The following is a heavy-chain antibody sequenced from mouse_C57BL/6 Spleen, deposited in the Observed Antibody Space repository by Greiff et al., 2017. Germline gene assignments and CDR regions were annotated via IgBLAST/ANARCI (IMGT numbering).Heavy chain of an antibody. V-gene: IGHV1-19*01. CDR1: GYTFTDYY. CDR3: ARGLGDYYFDY. CDR2: INPYNGGT. D-gene: IGHD2-13*01. Sequence: EVQLQQSGPVLVKPGASVKMSCKASGYTFTDYYMNWVKQSHGKSLEWIGVINPYNGGTSYNQKFKGKATLTVDKSSSTAYMELNSLTSEDSAVYYCARGLGDYYFDYWGQGTTLTVSS. J-gene: IGHJ2*01.